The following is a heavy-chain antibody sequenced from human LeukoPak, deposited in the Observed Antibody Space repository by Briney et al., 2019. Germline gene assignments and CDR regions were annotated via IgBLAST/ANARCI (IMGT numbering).Heavy chain of an antibody. CDR3: VRDGGVSGYDLLDY. V-gene: IGHV3-7*01. J-gene: IGHJ4*02. CDR1: GFTCSNYW. CDR2: INQDGSKE. Sequence: GGSLRLSCAASGFTCSNYWRTLVRQAPGKGLEWVAHINQDGSKEYYMDSVKARFTISRDNAKNSLSLQMNSLRAEDTAVYYCVRDGGVSGYDLLDYWGQGTLVTVSS. D-gene: IGHD5-12*01.